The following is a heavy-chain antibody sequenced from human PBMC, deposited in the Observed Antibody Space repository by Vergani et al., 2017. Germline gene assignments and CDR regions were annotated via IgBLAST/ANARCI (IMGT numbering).Heavy chain of an antibody. Sequence: QVQLQESGPGLVKPSETLSLTCTVSGGSISSYYWSWIRQPAGKGLEWIGRIYTSGSTNYNPSLKSRVTMSVDTSKNQFSLKLSSVTAADTAVYYCARDVNPLPYGDYVYWFDPWGQGTLVTVSS. V-gene: IGHV4-4*07. CDR3: ARDVNPLPYGDYVYWFDP. J-gene: IGHJ5*02. CDR2: IYTSGST. CDR1: GGSISSYY. D-gene: IGHD4-17*01.